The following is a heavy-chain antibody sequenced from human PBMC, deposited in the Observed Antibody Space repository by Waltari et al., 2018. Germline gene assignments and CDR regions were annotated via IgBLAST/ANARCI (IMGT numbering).Heavy chain of an antibody. J-gene: IGHJ6*02. CDR3: YYGMDV. CDR1: GFTLRRYA. Sequence: EVQLLESGGGLVQPGGSLRLSCSASGFTLRRYAMSWVRQAPGKGLEWVSAIRGSGGSTYYADSVKGRFTISRDNSKNTLYLQMNSLRAEDTAVYYYYYGMDVWGQGTTVTVSS. V-gene: IGHV3-23*01. CDR2: IRGSGGST.